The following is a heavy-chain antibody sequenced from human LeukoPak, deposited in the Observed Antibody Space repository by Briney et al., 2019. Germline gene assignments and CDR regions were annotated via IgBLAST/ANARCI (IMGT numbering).Heavy chain of an antibody. V-gene: IGHV4-31*03. CDR2: IYYSGST. Sequence: SETLSLTCTVSGGSISSGGYYWSWIRQHPGKGLEWIGYIYYSGSTYYNPSLKSRVTISVDTSKNQFSLKLSSVTAAGTAVYYCARDLLPNYYDSSGLDAFDIWGQGTMVTVSS. D-gene: IGHD3-22*01. CDR3: ARDLLPNYYDSSGLDAFDI. CDR1: GGSISSGGYY. J-gene: IGHJ3*02.